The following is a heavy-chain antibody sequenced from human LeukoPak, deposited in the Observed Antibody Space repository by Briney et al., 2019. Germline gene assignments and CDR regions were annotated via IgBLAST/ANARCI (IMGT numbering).Heavy chain of an antibody. CDR3: ARVGSGSYYDFILVHY. CDR2: IYYSGST. J-gene: IGHJ4*02. D-gene: IGHD1-26*01. Sequence: NSSETLSLTCIVSGDSITSYYWGWIRQPPGKGLEWIGSIYYSGSTYYNPSLKSRVTISVDTSKNQFSLKLSSVTAADTAVYYCARVGSGSYYDFILVHYWGQGTLVTVSS. CDR1: GDSITSYY. V-gene: IGHV4-39*01.